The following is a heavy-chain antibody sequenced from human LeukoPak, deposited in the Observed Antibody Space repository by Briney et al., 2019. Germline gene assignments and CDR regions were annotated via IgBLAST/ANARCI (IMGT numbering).Heavy chain of an antibody. CDR2: INTNTGNP. CDR3: ARGTITMIVVVNPGDY. J-gene: IGHJ4*02. Sequence: ASVKVSCNASGYTFTSYAMNWVRQAPGQGLEWMGWINTNTGNPTYAQGFTGRFVFSLDTSVSTAYLQISSLKAEDTAVYYCARGTITMIVVVNPGDYWGQGTLVTVSS. D-gene: IGHD3-22*01. CDR1: GYTFTSYA. V-gene: IGHV7-4-1*02.